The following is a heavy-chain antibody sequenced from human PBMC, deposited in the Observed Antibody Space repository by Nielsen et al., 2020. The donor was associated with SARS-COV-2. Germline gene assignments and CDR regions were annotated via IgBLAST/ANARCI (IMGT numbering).Heavy chain of an antibody. J-gene: IGHJ6*02. CDR1: GFTFSSYW. D-gene: IGHD6-13*01. CDR3: ARCIAAAGNHYYYGMDV. Sequence: GESLKISCAASGFTFSSYWMSWVRQAPGKGLEWVANIKQDGSEKYYVDSVKGRFTISRDNAKNSLYLQMNSLRAEDTAVYYCARCIAAAGNHYYYGMDVWGQGTTVTVSS. CDR2: IKQDGSEK. V-gene: IGHV3-7*05.